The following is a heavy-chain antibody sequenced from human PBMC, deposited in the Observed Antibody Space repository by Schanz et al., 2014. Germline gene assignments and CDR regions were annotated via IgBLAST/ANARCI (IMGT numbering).Heavy chain of an antibody. CDR1: GYTFTSYD. J-gene: IGHJ4*02. CDR3: TKGRTFGR. V-gene: IGHV1-8*01. Sequence: QVQLVQSGAEVKKPGVSVKVSCKASGYTFTSYDINWVRQATGQGLEWMGWMNSKTGITGYAQRFQGRVTMTRNTSITTAYLELSSLRSGDTAVYYCTKGRTFGRWGQGTLVTVSS. D-gene: IGHD3-16*01. CDR2: MNSKTGIT.